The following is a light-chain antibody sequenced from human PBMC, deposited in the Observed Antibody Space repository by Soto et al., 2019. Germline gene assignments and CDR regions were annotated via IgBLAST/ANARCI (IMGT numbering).Light chain of an antibody. CDR2: LEYSGGY. Sequence: QLVLTQSSSASASLGSSVKLTCTLSRGHSSYIIAWHQQQPGKAPRYLMNLEYSGGYNKGSGVPDRFSGSSSGADRSLTISNLQPEDEAEYCETWDHSTRIFGGGTKLTVL. CDR3: ETWDHSTRI. V-gene: IGLV4-60*03. J-gene: IGLJ2*01. CDR1: RGHSSYI.